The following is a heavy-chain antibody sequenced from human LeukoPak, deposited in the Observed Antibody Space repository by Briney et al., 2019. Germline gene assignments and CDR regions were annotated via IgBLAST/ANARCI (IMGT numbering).Heavy chain of an antibody. V-gene: IGHV3-23*01. CDR3: ARDQRRYCSGGSCFLFDY. CDR1: GFTFSSYW. J-gene: IGHJ4*02. D-gene: IGHD2-15*01. CDR2: ISGSGGST. Sequence: GGSLRLSCAASGFTFSSYWMSWVRQAPGKGLEWVSAISGSGGSTYYADSVKGRFTISRDNSKNTLYLQMNSLRAEDTAVYYCARDQRRYCSGGSCFLFDYWGQGTLVTVSS.